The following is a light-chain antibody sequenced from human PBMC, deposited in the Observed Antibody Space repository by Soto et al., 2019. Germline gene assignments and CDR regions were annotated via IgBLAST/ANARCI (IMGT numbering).Light chain of an antibody. J-gene: IGKJ1*01. Sequence: DIQMTQSPSSLSASVGDRFTITCRASQSISSYLNWYQQKPGKAPKLLIYAASGLQSGVPARFSASGSGTEFTLTISGLQSEDFAVYYCQQYSNWPPWTFGPGTKVDIK. CDR3: QQYSNWPPWT. CDR2: AAS. V-gene: IGKV1-39*01. CDR1: QSISSY.